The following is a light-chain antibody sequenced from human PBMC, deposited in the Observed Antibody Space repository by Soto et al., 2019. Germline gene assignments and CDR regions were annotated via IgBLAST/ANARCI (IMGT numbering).Light chain of an antibody. CDR1: QIVSSN. J-gene: IGKJ1*01. V-gene: IGKV3-15*01. Sequence: EIVMTQSPATLSVSPGERATLSCRASQIVSSNLAWYQQKPGQAPRLLIYGASTRATGIPARFSGSGSGTEFNLTISSLQSEDFAVYYCQQYNNWPFPAWTFGQGTKVEIK. CDR2: GAS. CDR3: QQYNNWPFPAWT.